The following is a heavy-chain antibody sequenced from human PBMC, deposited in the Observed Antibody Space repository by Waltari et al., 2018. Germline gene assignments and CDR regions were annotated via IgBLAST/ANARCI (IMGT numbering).Heavy chain of an antibody. D-gene: IGHD3-10*01. J-gene: IGHJ4*02. V-gene: IGHV1-8*03. CDR3: ARDAPYDYGLDY. CDR1: GYTFTSYD. Sequence: QVQLVQSGAEVKKTGSSVKISCKASGYTFTSYDIHWVRQATGQGLEWMGCMNPNSGNTGYAQKFQGRVTITRNTSISTAYMELSSLRSEDTAVYYCARDAPYDYGLDYWGQGTLVTVSS. CDR2: MNPNSGNT.